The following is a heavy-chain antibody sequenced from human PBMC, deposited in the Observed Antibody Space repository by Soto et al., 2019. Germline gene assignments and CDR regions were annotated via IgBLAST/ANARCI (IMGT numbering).Heavy chain of an antibody. CDR3: ARDSPKYCGGDCYQYYYYSYGMDV. J-gene: IGHJ6*02. Sequence: SETLSLTCTVSGGSISSYYWSWIRQPAGKGLEWIGRIYTSGSTNYNPSLKSRVTMSVDTSKNQFSLKLSSVTAADTAVYYCARDSPKYCGGDCYQYYYYSYGMDVWGQGTKVTVSS. V-gene: IGHV4-4*07. CDR1: GGSISSYY. D-gene: IGHD2-21*02. CDR2: IYTSGST.